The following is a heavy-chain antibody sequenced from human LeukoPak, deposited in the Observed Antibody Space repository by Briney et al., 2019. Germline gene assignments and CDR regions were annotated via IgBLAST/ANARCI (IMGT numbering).Heavy chain of an antibody. CDR1: GGSFSGYY. CDR2: INHSGST. Sequence: PSETLSLTCAVYGGSFSGYYWSWIRQPPGKGLEWIGEINHSGSTNYNPSLKSRVTISVDTSKNQFSLKLSSVTAADTAVYYCARDLTVTTTAFDIWGQGTMVTVSS. D-gene: IGHD4-17*01. V-gene: IGHV4-34*01. CDR3: ARDLTVTTTAFDI. J-gene: IGHJ3*02.